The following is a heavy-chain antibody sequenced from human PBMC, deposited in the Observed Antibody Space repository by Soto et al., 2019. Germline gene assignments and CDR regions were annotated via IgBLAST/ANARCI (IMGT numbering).Heavy chain of an antibody. CDR1: GFIISSNY. J-gene: IGHJ4*02. CDR2: IYSGGNS. V-gene: IGHV3-53*01. Sequence: GGSLRLSCAASGFIISSNYMTWVRQAPGKGLEWVSVIYSGGNSYYTDSVMGRFTISRDNSKNTLYLQMSSPRAEDTAVYYCTGMTDYWGQGTLVTVSS. CDR3: TGMTDY.